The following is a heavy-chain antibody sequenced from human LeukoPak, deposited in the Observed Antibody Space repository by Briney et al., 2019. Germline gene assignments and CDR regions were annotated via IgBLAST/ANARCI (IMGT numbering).Heavy chain of an antibody. Sequence: GGSLRLSCAASGFTVSGTHMSWVRQAPGKGLEWVSAIYTGGTTYFSDSVEGRFTISRDKSKNTLYLQMDSLRVEDTAVYYCARDQATSGGGLDSWGQGTLVTVSS. D-gene: IGHD3-16*01. J-gene: IGHJ4*02. CDR2: IYTGGTT. V-gene: IGHV3-53*01. CDR3: ARDQATSGGGLDS. CDR1: GFTVSGTH.